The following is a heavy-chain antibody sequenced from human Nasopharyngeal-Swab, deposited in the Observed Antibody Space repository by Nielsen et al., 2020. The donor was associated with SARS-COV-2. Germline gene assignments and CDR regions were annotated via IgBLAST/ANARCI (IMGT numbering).Heavy chain of an antibody. V-gene: IGHV4-30-4*01. CDR3: ARDTNYGGESLSGTFDT. J-gene: IGHJ3*02. CDR1: GASINSRDYY. D-gene: IGHD4-23*01. Sequence: LRLSCTVSGASINSRDYYWSWIRQPPGKGLEWIGYIYYSGSTYYDPSLKSRVTISMDTSKNHFSLNMTSVSAADTAVYYCARDTNYGGESLSGTFDTWGQGTMVTVSS. CDR2: IYYSGST.